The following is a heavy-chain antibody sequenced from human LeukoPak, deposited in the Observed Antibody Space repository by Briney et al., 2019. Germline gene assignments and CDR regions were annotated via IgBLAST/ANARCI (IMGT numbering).Heavy chain of an antibody. CDR3: AREGIAAAGTLDNYYYYGMDV. CDR1: GFTFSSYS. CDR2: ISSSSSYI. Sequence: GGSLRLSCTASGFTFSSYSMNWVRQAPGKGLEWVSSISSSSSYIYYADSVKGRFTISRDNAKNSLYLQMNSLRAEDTAVYYCAREGIAAAGTLDNYYYYGMDVWLQGATVTVCS. V-gene: IGHV3-21*01. J-gene: IGHJ6*02. D-gene: IGHD6-13*01.